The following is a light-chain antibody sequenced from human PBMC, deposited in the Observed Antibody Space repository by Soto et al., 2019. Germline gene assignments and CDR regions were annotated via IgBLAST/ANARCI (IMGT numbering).Light chain of an antibody. CDR1: SSNIEGNS. CDR3: GSWDSSLSAYV. J-gene: IGLJ1*01. Sequence: QSVLTQPPSVSAAPGQRGTISCSGSSSNIEGNSVSWYQQLPGTAPKLLIYDDDKRPSGIPDRFSGSKSGTSATLGITGFQTGDEADYYCGSWDSSLSAYVFGTGTKVTVL. V-gene: IGLV1-51*01. CDR2: DDD.